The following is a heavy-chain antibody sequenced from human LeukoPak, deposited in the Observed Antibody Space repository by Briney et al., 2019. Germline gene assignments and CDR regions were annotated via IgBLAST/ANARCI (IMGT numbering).Heavy chain of an antibody. CDR1: GFTLSTYE. V-gene: IGHV3-48*03. J-gene: IGHJ4*02. CDR2: ITTSGSTM. Sequence: PGGSLRLSCAASGFTLSTYEMNWVRQAPGKGLDWVSYITTSGSTMSYADSVKGRFTISRDNAKNSLYLQMNGLRAEDTAVYYCARRDFYDTTGHLFDYWGQGTLVTVSS. D-gene: IGHD3-22*01. CDR3: ARRDFYDTTGHLFDY.